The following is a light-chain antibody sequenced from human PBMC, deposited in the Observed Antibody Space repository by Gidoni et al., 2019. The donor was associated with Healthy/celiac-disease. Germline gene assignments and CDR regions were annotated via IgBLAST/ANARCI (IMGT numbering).Light chain of an antibody. Sequence: SYELTQPPSVSVSPGLIASITCSGDKLGDKYACWYQQKPGQSPVLVIYQDSKRPSGIPERFSGSNSGNTATLTISGTQAMDEADYYCQAWDSSTAHVVFGGGTKLTVL. CDR2: QDS. V-gene: IGLV3-1*01. CDR1: KLGDKY. CDR3: QAWDSSTAHVV. J-gene: IGLJ2*01.